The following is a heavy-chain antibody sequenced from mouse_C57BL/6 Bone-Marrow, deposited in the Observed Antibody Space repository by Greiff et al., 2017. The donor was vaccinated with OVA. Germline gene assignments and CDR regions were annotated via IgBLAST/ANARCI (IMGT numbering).Heavy chain of an antibody. CDR3: ARSHYYGSHDV. CDR1: GFTFTDYY. CDR2: IRNKANGYTT. J-gene: IGHJ1*03. D-gene: IGHD1-1*01. V-gene: IGHV7-3*01. Sequence: EVQLQQSGGGLVQPGGSLSLSCAASGFTFTDYYMSWVRQPPGKALEWLGFIRNKANGYTTEYSASVKGRFTISRDNSQSILYLQMNALRAEDSATYYCARSHYYGSHDVWGTGTTVTVSS.